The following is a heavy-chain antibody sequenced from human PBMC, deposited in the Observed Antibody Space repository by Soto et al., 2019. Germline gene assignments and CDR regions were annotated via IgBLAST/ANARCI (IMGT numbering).Heavy chain of an antibody. D-gene: IGHD6-13*01. Sequence: PSETLSLTCTVSGGSSRSGDYYWSWIRQPPGKGLEWIGYIYYSGSTYYNPSLKSRVTISVDTSKNQFSLKLSSVTAADTAVYYCARELGQQLVGGFDPWGQGTLVTVSS. CDR3: ARELGQQLVGGFDP. J-gene: IGHJ5*02. CDR2: IYYSGST. CDR1: GGSSRSGDYY. V-gene: IGHV4-30-4*01.